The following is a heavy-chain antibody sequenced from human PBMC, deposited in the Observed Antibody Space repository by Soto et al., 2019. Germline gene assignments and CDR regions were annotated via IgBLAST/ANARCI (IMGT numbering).Heavy chain of an antibody. V-gene: IGHV3-23*01. CDR2: ISGSGGST. J-gene: IGHJ6*02. CDR1: GFSFRSHA. CDR3: AKDAVSSSWEIYYYYGMDV. Sequence: GGSLRLSCAASGFSFRSHAMSWVHQVSGKGLEWVSAISGSGGSTYYADSVKGRFTISRDNSKNTLYLQMNSLRAEDMAVYYCAKDAVSSSWEIYYYYGMDVWGQGT. D-gene: IGHD6-13*01.